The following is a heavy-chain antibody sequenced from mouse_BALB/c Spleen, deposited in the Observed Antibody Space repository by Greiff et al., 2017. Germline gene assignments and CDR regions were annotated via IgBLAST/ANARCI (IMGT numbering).Heavy chain of an antibody. Sequence: EVQLVESGGGLVKPGGSLKLSCAASGFAFSSYDMSWVRQTPEKRLEWVAYISSGGGSTYYPDTVKGRFTISRDNAKNTLYLQMSSLKSEDTAMYYCARLHSYYGYFDYWGQGTTLTVSS. V-gene: IGHV5-12-1*01. J-gene: IGHJ2*01. CDR1: GFAFSSYD. CDR3: ARLHSYYGYFDY. CDR2: ISSGGGST. D-gene: IGHD1-1*01.